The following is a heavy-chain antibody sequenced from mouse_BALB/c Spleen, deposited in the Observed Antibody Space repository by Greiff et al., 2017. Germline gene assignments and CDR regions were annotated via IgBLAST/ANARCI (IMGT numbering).Heavy chain of an antibody. J-gene: IGHJ4*01. V-gene: IGHV1S127*01. CDR3: ARRGIYYDYLLAMDY. CDR1: GYTFTSYW. CDR2: IDPSNSET. Sequence: VKLMESGPELVRPGASVKMSCKASGYTFTSYWMHWVKQRPGQGLEWIGMIDPSNSETRLNQKFKDKATLNVDKSSNTAYMQLSSLTSEDSAVYYCARRGIYYDYLLAMDYWGQGTSVTVSS. D-gene: IGHD2-4*01.